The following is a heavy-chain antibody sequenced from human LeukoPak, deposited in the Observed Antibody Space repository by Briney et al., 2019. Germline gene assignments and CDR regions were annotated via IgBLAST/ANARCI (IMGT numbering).Heavy chain of an antibody. V-gene: IGHV3-7*01. D-gene: IGHD3-10*01. CDR3: AKDRGRGWFVYYFDY. Sequence: GGSLRLSCAASGFTFSSYWMSWVRQAPGKGLEWVANIKQDGSEKYYVDSVKGRFTISRDNAKNSLYLQMNSLRAEDTAVYYCAKDRGRGWFVYYFDYWGQGTLVTVSS. J-gene: IGHJ4*02. CDR1: GFTFSSYW. CDR2: IKQDGSEK.